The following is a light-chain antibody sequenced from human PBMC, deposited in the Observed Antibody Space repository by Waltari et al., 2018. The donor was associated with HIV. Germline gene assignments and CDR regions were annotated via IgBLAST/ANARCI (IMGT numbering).Light chain of an antibody. Sequence: QSALTQPASVSGSPGQSITISCTGTSSDVGGYKYVSWYQQHPGKAPKLMIYEVTDRPSGVSNRFSGSKSANTASLTISGLQAEDEADYYCSSYRSGSFVVFGGGTKLTVL. V-gene: IGLV2-14*01. CDR2: EVT. CDR3: SSYRSGSFVV. J-gene: IGLJ2*01. CDR1: SSDVGGYKY.